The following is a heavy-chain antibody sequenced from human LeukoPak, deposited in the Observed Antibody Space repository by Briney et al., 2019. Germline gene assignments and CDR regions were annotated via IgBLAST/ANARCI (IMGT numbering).Heavy chain of an antibody. D-gene: IGHD2-2*01. V-gene: IGHV3-7*01. CDR3: ARDLVVTSGY. Sequence: GGSLRLSCAASGFSFSRYWMSWVRQAPGKGLEWVANIKQDGSEKNYVESVKGRFTISRDNAKNSLYLQMNSLRAEDTALYYCARDLVVTSGYWGQGTLVTVSS. CDR2: IKQDGSEK. CDR1: GFSFSRYW. J-gene: IGHJ4*02.